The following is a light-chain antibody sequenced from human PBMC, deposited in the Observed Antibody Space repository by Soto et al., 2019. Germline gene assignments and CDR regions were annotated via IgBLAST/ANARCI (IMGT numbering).Light chain of an antibody. CDR3: QQYNDWPRT. CDR1: QSVSSN. J-gene: IGKJ2*01. Sequence: ETVMTQSPDTLSVSPGERATLSCRASQSVSSNLAWYQQTPGQAPRLLIFAASTRATGIPARFSGSGSGTEFTLTISSLQSEDFAVYYCQQYNDWPRTFGQGTNLQIK. V-gene: IGKV3-15*01. CDR2: AAS.